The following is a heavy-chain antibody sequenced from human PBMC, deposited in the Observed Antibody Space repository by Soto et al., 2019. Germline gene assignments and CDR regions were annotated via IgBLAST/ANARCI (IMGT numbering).Heavy chain of an antibody. CDR1: GGSIRSYY. CDR3: ARGAADTAMVDS. V-gene: IGHV4-59*01. D-gene: IGHD5-18*01. J-gene: IGHJ4*02. CDR2: IFYSGST. Sequence: QVPLQESGPGLVKASETLSLTCTVSGGSIRSYYWTWIRQPPGKGLEWLGYIFYSGSTFYNPSLKSRVTISIHTSKSQFSLQLTSVTAADTAVYYCARGAADTAMVDSWGQGTLVTVSS.